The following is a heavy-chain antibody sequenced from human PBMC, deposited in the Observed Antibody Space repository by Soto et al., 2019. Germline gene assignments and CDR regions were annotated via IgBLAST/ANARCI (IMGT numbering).Heavy chain of an antibody. CDR2: INHSGST. V-gene: IGHV4-34*01. Sequence: PSETLSLTCAVYGGSFSGYYWSWSRQPPGKGLEWIGEINHSGSTNYNPSLKSRVTISVDTSKNQFSLKLSSVTAADTAVYYCARGRAYCSGGSCYYYYYYGMDVWGQGTTVTVSS. D-gene: IGHD2-15*01. CDR1: GGSFSGYY. J-gene: IGHJ6*02. CDR3: ARGRAYCSGGSCYYYYYYGMDV.